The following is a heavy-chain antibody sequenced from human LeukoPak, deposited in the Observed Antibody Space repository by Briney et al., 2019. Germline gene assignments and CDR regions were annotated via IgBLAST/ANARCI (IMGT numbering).Heavy chain of an antibody. CDR3: ASGMYSSGWYGPYYYMDV. Sequence: PSETLSLTCTVSGYSISSGYYWGWIRQPPGKGLEWIGSIYHSGSSYYNPSLKSRVTISVDTSKNQFSLKLSSVTAADTAVYYCASGMYSSGWYGPYYYMDVWGKGTTVTVSS. CDR1: GYSISSGYY. D-gene: IGHD6-19*01. J-gene: IGHJ6*03. CDR2: IYHSGSS. V-gene: IGHV4-38-2*02.